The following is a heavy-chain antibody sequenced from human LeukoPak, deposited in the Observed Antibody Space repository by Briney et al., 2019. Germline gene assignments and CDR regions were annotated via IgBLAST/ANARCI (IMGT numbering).Heavy chain of an antibody. D-gene: IGHD2-15*01. Sequence: ASVKVSCKASGYTFTNYYVHWVRQAPGQGLEWMGIINPRDGSISYAQKFQGRVTMTRATSTSTVYMGLSSLSSEDTAVYYCERAIYCSGGSCHWEFDYWGQGTLVTVSS. CDR1: GYTFTNYY. V-gene: IGHV1-46*01. CDR3: ERAIYCSGGSCHWEFDY. CDR2: INPRDGSI. J-gene: IGHJ4*02.